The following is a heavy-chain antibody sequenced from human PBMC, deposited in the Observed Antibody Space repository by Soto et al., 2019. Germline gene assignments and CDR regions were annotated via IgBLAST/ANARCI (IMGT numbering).Heavy chain of an antibody. J-gene: IGHJ4*02. D-gene: IGHD3-16*01. Sequence: EVQLLESGGGLVQPGGSLRLSCAASGFTFSSYAMRWVRQAPVKGLEWVSAISGSGDSTYYADSVKGRFTISRDNSKNPLYLPMNRLRGGDPAVYYLAGRGRGGYYDFWGQGTLVTVSS. V-gene: IGHV3-23*01. CDR1: GFTFSSYA. CDR3: AGRGRGGYYDF. CDR2: ISGSGDST.